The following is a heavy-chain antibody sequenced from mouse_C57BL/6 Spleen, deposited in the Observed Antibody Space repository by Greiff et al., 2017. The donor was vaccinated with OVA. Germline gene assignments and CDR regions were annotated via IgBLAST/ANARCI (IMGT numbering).Heavy chain of an antibody. CDR2: FYPGDGDT. D-gene: IGHD1-1*01. Sequence: VQLQQSGPELVKPGASVKISCKASGYAFSSSWMNWVKQRSGKGLEWIGRFYPGDGDTNYNGKFKGKATLTADKSSSTAYMQLSSLTSEDSAVYFCARDYYGTNYFDYWGQGTTLTVSS. CDR3: ARDYYGTNYFDY. CDR1: GYAFSSSW. V-gene: IGHV1-82*01. J-gene: IGHJ2*01.